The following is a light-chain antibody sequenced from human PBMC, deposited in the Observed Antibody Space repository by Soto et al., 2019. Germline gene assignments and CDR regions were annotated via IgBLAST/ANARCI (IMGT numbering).Light chain of an antibody. V-gene: IGLV2-14*01. CDR1: SSDVGGSNH. J-gene: IGLJ3*02. Sequence: QSALTQPASVSGSPGQSITISCTGTSSDVGGSNHVSWYQQHPGKAPTLMIFDVSTRPSGVSNRFSGSKSGNTASLTISGLQAEDEADYYCSSYATSSTLVLFGGGTKLTVL. CDR3: SSYATSSTLVL. CDR2: DVS.